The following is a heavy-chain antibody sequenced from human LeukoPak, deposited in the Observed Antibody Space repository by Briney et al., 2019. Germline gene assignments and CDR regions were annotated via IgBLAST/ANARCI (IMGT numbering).Heavy chain of an antibody. V-gene: IGHV3-48*01. CDR2: ISSSSFTI. J-gene: IGHJ4*02. CDR1: GFTFSSYS. CDR3: ARDLRLGELSLYGFDY. D-gene: IGHD3-16*02. Sequence: GGSLRLSCAASGFTFSSYSMNWVRQAPGKGLEWVSYISSSSFTIYYADSVKGRFTISRDNAKNSLYLQMNSLRAEDSAAYYCARDLRLGELSLYGFDYWGQGTLVTVSS.